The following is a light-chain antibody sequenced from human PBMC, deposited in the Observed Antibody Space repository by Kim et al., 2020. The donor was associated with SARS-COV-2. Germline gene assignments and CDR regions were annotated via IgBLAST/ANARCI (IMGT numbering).Light chain of an antibody. Sequence: PPDANKLTITGRASRGISTYLAWFQRKPGKAPKSLIYAASSLQSGVPAKFSGSGSGTHFTLIISSLQPENIATYYCQQYKSYPHTFCGGTKMDIK. V-gene: IGKV1-16*02. CDR3: QQYKSYPHT. J-gene: IGKJ4*01. CDR2: AAS. CDR1: RGISTY.